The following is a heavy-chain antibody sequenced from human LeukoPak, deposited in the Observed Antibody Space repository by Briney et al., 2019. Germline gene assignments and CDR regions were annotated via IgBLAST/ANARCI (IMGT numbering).Heavy chain of an antibody. J-gene: IGHJ3*02. Sequence: GGSLRLSCAASGFTFSSYGMHWVRQAPGKGLEWVAVISYDGSNKYYADSVKGRFTISRDNSKNTLYLQMNSLRAEDTAVYYCAKIPDIEDDAFDIWGQGTMVTGSS. CDR1: GFTFSSYG. CDR3: AKIPDIEDDAFDI. V-gene: IGHV3-30*18. D-gene: IGHD5-12*01. CDR2: ISYDGSNK.